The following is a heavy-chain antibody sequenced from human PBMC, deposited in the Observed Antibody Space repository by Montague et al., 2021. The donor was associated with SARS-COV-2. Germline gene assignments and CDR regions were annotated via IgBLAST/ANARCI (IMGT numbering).Heavy chain of an antibody. CDR1: GGSIGSYY. D-gene: IGHD5-18*01. J-gene: IGHJ4*02. Sequence: SETLSLTCTVSGGSIGSYYWSWIRQPPGKGLEWIGYIYYSGSTNYNPSLRSRVTISVDTPKNQFSLKLSSVTAADTAVYYCASSSGYSYGYYFDYWGQGTLVTVSS. V-gene: IGHV4-59*01. CDR3: ASSSGYSYGYYFDY. CDR2: IYYSGST.